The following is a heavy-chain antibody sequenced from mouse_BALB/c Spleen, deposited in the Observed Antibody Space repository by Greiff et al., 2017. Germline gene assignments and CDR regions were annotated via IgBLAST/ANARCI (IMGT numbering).Heavy chain of an antibody. CDR2: IYPYNGGT. V-gene: IGHV1S29*02. CDR1: GYTFTDYN. D-gene: IGHD1-1*01. CDR3: ARMKDSSD. J-gene: IGHJ2*01. Sequence: EVQRVESGPELVKPGASVKISCKASGYTFTDYNMHWVKQSHGKSLEWIGYIYPYNGGTGYNQKFKSKATLTVDNSSSTAYMELRSLTSEDSAVYYCARMKDSSDWGQGTTLTVSS.